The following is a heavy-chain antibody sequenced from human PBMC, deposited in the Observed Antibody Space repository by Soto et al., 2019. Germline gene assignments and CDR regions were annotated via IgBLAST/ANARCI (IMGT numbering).Heavy chain of an antibody. J-gene: IGHJ6*02. D-gene: IGHD6-19*01. Sequence: EVQLVESGGGLVQPGRSLRLSCAASGFTFDDYAMHWVRQAPGKGLEWVSGISWNSGSIGYADAVKGRFTISRDNAKNPLYLQMNSLRAEDTALYYCAKEIAVAHDYYYGMDVWGQGTTVTVSS. V-gene: IGHV3-9*01. CDR1: GFTFDDYA. CDR3: AKEIAVAHDYYYGMDV. CDR2: ISWNSGSI.